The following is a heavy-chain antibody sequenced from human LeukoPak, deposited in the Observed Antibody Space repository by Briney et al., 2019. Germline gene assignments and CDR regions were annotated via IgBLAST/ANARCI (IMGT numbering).Heavy chain of an antibody. J-gene: IGHJ4*02. D-gene: IGHD3-22*01. Sequence: SETLSLTCTVSGGSISSSSYYWGWIRQPPGKGLEWIGSIYYSGSTYYNPSLKSRVTISVDTSKNQFSLKLSSVTAADTAVYYCASPDYTSGSGYCYVFDYWGQGTLVTVSS. CDR3: ASPDYTSGSGYCYVFDY. CDR1: GGSISSSSYY. V-gene: IGHV4-39*01. CDR2: IYYSGST.